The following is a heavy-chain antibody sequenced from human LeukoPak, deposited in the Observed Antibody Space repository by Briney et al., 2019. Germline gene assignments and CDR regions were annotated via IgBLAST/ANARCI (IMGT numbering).Heavy chain of an antibody. CDR2: IISGTT. CDR1: GFTFSNYV. Sequence: PGGSLRLSCEASGFTFSNYVMSWVRQGPGKGLEWVSSIISGTTYYADSLKGRFTISRDNSKNTLYLQMNSLRAEDTAVYYCAKVPLRSGWKVFDYWGQGTLVTVSS. J-gene: IGHJ4*02. CDR3: AKVPLRSGWKVFDY. V-gene: IGHV3-23*01. D-gene: IGHD6-19*01.